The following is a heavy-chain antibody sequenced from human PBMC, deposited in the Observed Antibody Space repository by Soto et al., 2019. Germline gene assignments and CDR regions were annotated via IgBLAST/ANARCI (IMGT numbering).Heavy chain of an antibody. Sequence: ASVKVSCKASGGTFSSYTISWVRQAPGQGLEWMGGIIPIFGTANYAQKFQGRVTITADKSTSTAYMELSSLRSEDTAVYYCAAPSFFSYKGYFDYWGQGTLVTVPQ. CDR1: GGTFSSYT. CDR2: IIPIFGTA. V-gene: IGHV1-69*06. CDR3: AAPSFFSYKGYFDY. D-gene: IGHD1-1*01. J-gene: IGHJ4*02.